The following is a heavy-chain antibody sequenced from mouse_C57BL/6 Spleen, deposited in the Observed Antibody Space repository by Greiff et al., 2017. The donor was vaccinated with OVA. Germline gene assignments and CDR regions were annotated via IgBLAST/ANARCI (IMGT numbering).Heavy chain of an antibody. Sequence: QVQLQQSGAELVKPGASVKLSCKASGYTFTEYTIHWVKQRSGQGLEWIGWFYPGSGSIKYNEKFKDKATLTADKSSSTVYMELSRLTSEDSAVYFCARHEDNYDGYLGGYFDVWGTGTTVTVSS. CDR3: ARHEDNYDGYLGGYFDV. D-gene: IGHD2-3*01. V-gene: IGHV1-62-2*01. J-gene: IGHJ1*03. CDR2: FYPGSGSI. CDR1: GYTFTEYT.